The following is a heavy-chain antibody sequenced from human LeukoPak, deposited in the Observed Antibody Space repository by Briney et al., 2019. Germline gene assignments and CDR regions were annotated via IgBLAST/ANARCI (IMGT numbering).Heavy chain of an antibody. Sequence: GGSLRLPCAASGFTFSSYAMSWVRQAPGKGLEWVSAISGSGGSTYYADSVKGRFTISRDNSKNTLYLQMNSLRAEDTAVYYCAKDYYGSGSFLFDYWGQGTLVTVSS. CDR1: GFTFSSYA. CDR3: AKDYYGSGSFLFDY. D-gene: IGHD3-10*01. CDR2: ISGSGGST. J-gene: IGHJ4*02. V-gene: IGHV3-23*01.